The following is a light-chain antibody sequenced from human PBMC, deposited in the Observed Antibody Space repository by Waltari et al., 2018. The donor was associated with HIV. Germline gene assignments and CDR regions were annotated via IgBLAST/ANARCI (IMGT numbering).Light chain of an antibody. CDR2: AAS. CDR1: QGISNF. J-gene: IGKJ4*01. Sequence: IRTTQSTPSLSPSPGVPAKITCQASQGISNFLAWYQQKPAKAPKLLISAASTLQSGVPSRFSGSGSGTDFTLTISCLQSEDFATYYCQQYYNSPLTFGGGTKVDIK. V-gene: IGKV1-8*01. CDR3: QQYYNSPLT.